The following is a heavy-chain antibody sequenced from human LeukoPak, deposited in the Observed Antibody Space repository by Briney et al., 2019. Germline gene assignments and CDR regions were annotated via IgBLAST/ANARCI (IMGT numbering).Heavy chain of an antibody. CDR3: ASRDAYGSGSYGYYYYYMDV. Sequence: SVKLSCKASGYTFTSYCISWVRQAPGQGREWGGGIIPIFGTANYAHKFQSRGTITADESTSRPYMELSSMRSEDTAVYYCASRDAYGSGSYGYYYYYMDVWGKGTTVTISS. D-gene: IGHD3-10*01. J-gene: IGHJ6*03. CDR1: GYTFTSYC. CDR2: IIPIFGTA. V-gene: IGHV1-69*13.